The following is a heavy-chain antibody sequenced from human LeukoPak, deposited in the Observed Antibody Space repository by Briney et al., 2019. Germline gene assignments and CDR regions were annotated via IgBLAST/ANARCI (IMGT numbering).Heavy chain of an antibody. J-gene: IGHJ4*02. Sequence: ASVKVSCKASGYTFTGYYMHWVRQAPGQGFEWMGWINPNSGGTNYAQKFQGRVTMTRDTSISTAYMELSRLRSDDTAVYYCARTDIAAAGTDYWGQGTLVTVSS. CDR2: INPNSGGT. CDR3: ARTDIAAAGTDY. V-gene: IGHV1-2*02. D-gene: IGHD6-13*01. CDR1: GYTFTGYY.